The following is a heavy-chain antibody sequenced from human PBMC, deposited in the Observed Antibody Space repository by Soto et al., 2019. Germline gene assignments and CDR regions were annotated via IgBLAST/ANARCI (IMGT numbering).Heavy chain of an antibody. CDR1: GGSISSSNW. J-gene: IGHJ5*02. CDR3: ARVRQGCSSTSCYFDP. Sequence: SETLSLTCAVSGGSISSSNWWNWVRQPPGKGLEWIGEIHHNGSTNYNPSLKSRVTISVDKSKNQFSLKLNSVTAADTAVYYCARVRQGCSSTSCYFDPWGQGTLVTVSS. D-gene: IGHD2-2*01. CDR2: IHHNGST. V-gene: IGHV4-4*02.